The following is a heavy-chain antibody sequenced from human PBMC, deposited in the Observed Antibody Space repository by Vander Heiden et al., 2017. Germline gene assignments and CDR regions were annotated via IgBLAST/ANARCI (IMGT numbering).Heavy chain of an antibody. CDR3: AREDYGDWGGMDV. CDR1: GFTFSTYS. D-gene: IGHD4-17*01. J-gene: IGHJ6*02. Sequence: EVQLVESGGGLVKPGGSLRLSCAASGFTFSTYSMKWVRQARGKGLEWVSSIRSSSSYIFYADSVKGRFTISRDNAKNSLYLQMNSLRAEDTAVYYCAREDYGDWGGMDVWGQGTTVTVSS. CDR2: IRSSSSYI. V-gene: IGHV3-21*01.